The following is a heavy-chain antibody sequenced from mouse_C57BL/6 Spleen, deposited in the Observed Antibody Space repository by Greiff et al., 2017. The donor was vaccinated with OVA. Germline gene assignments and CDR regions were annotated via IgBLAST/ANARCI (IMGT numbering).Heavy chain of an antibody. D-gene: IGHD2-13*01. J-gene: IGHJ3*01. CDR3: TGAPYGDFWFAY. Sequence: EVKLVESGEGLVKPGGSLKLSCAASGFTFSSYAMSWVRQTPEKRLEWVAYISSGGDYIYYADTVKGRFTISRDNARNTLYLQMSSLKSEDTAMYYCTGAPYGDFWFAYWGQGTLVTVSA. CDR1: GFTFSSYA. CDR2: ISSGGDYI. V-gene: IGHV5-9-1*02.